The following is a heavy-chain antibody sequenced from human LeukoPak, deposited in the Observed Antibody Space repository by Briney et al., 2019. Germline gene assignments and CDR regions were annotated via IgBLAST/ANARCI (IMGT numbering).Heavy chain of an antibody. V-gene: IGHV3-23*01. D-gene: IGHD2-15*01. CDR2: ISGSGGST. Sequence: QTGGSLRLSCAASGFTFSSYAMSWVRQAPGKGLEWVSAISGSGGSTYYADSVKGRFTISRDNSKNTLYLQINSLRAEDTAVYYCAKASCSGGSCYFPYYYYGMDVWGQGTTVTVSS. CDR1: GFTFSSYA. J-gene: IGHJ6*02. CDR3: AKASCSGGSCYFPYYYYGMDV.